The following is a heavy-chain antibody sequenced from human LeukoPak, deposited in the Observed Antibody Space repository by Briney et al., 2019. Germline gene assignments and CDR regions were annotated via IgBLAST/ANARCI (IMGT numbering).Heavy chain of an antibody. Sequence: ASVRVSCKASGYTFTGYYMHWVRQAPGQGLEWMGWIDPNSGGTNYAQKFQGRVTMTRDTSISTAYMELSRLRSDDTAVYYCARPQGRGYYDSSGYYYWGQGTLVTVSS. D-gene: IGHD3-22*01. CDR3: ARPQGRGYYDSSGYYY. CDR1: GYTFTGYY. CDR2: IDPNSGGT. J-gene: IGHJ4*02. V-gene: IGHV1-2*02.